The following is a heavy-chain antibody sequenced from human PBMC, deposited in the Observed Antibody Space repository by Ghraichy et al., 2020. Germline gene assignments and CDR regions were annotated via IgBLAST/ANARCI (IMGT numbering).Heavy chain of an antibody. CDR2: INSDGSVI. CDR1: GFTFSSYW. Sequence: GESLNISCGASGFTFSSYWMHWVRQAPGKGLVWVSRINSDGSVITYADSVRGRFTISRDKAKNTLYLQMTTLRAEDTAVYYCARLSAASYVDFDYWGQGTLVTVSS. D-gene: IGHD3-16*01. CDR3: ARLSAASYVDFDY. J-gene: IGHJ4*02. V-gene: IGHV3-74*01.